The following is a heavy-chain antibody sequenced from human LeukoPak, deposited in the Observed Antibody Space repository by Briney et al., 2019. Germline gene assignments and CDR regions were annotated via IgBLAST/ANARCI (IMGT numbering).Heavy chain of an antibody. D-gene: IGHD5-18*01. Sequence: GGSLRLSCAASEFTFSNYAMSWVRQAPGKGLEWVSAISGSGGSTCYADSVKGRFTISRDNSKNTLYLQMNSLRAEDTAVYYCAKKADTAMVKGYYYYMDVWGKGTTVTVSS. CDR2: ISGSGGST. CDR3: AKKADTAMVKGYYYYMDV. J-gene: IGHJ6*03. CDR1: EFTFSNYA. V-gene: IGHV3-23*01.